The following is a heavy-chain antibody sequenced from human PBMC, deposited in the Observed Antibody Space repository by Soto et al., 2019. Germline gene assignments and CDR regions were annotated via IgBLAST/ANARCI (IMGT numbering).Heavy chain of an antibody. CDR3: ARARALLDYYYYGMDV. CDR2: IYYSGST. D-gene: IGHD1-1*01. Sequence: SETLSLTCTVSGGSISSHYWSWIRQPPGKGLEWIGYIYYSGSTNYNPSLKSRVTISVDTSKNQFSLKLSSVTAADTAVYYCARARALLDYYYYGMDVWGQGTTVTVSS. J-gene: IGHJ6*01. V-gene: IGHV4-59*11. CDR1: GGSISSHY.